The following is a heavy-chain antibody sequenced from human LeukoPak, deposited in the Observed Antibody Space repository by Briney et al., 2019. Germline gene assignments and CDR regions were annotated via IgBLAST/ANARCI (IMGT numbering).Heavy chain of an antibody. Sequence: GSLRLSCAASGFTFSSYWMGWVRQAPGKGLEWVANIKQDGSEKYYVDSVKGRFTISRDNAKNSLYLQMNSLRAEDTAVYYCARAKWELPLDYWGQGTLVTVSS. J-gene: IGHJ4*02. V-gene: IGHV3-7*01. CDR3: ARAKWELPLDY. D-gene: IGHD1-26*01. CDR2: IKQDGSEK. CDR1: GFTFSSYW.